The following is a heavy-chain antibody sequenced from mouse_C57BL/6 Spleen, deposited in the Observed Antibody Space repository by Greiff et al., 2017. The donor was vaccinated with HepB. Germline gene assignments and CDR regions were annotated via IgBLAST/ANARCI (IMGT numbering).Heavy chain of an antibody. CDR2: IYPGSGST. J-gene: IGHJ4*01. CDR1: GYTFTSYW. D-gene: IGHD2-2*01. Sequence: VQLQQPGAELVKPGASVKMSCKASGYTFTSYWITWVKQRPGQGLEWIGDIYPGSGSTNYNEKFKSKATLTVDTSSSTAYMQLSSLTSEDSAVYYCARSGEYYGSYYYAMDYWGQGTSVTVSS. V-gene: IGHV1-55*01. CDR3: ARSGEYYGSYYYAMDY.